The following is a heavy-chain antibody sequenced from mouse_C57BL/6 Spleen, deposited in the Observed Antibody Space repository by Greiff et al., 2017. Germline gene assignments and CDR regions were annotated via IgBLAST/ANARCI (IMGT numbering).Heavy chain of an antibody. J-gene: IGHJ3*01. CDR1: GFTFSNYW. Sequence: EVQLQQSGGGLVQPGGSMKLSCVASGFTFSNYWMNWVRQSPEKGLEWVAQIRLKSDNYATHYAESVKGRFTISRDDSKSSVYLQMNNLRAEDTGIYYCTGLRGFAYWGQGTLVTVSA. CDR3: TGLRGFAY. V-gene: IGHV6-3*01. CDR2: IRLKSDNYAT. D-gene: IGHD1-1*01.